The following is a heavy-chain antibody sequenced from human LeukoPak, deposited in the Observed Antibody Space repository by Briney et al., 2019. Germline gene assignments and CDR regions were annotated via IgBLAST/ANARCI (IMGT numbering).Heavy chain of an antibody. CDR2: IYSGGST. J-gene: IGHJ6*03. CDR1: GFTVSFNY. D-gene: IGHD6-19*01. V-gene: IGHV3-53*01. CDR3: ARAQWRTYSYYYMDV. Sequence: GGSLRLSCAASGFTVSFNYMSWVRQAPGKGLEWISVIYSGGSTYYADSVKGRFTISRDDSKNTLYLQMNNLRAEDTATYYCARAQWRTYSYYYMDVWGKGTTVTVSS.